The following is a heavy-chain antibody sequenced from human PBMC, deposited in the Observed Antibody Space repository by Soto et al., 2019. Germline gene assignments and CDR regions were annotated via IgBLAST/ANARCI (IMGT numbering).Heavy chain of an antibody. J-gene: IGHJ4*02. CDR2: IYHSGTT. Sequence: NPSETLSLTCVVSGYSISGGYYWGWIRQPPGKGLEWIGSIYHSGTTYYNPSLKSRVTISIDTSKNQFSLRMSSVTAADTAVYYCARSLYSSSWYAGYWGQGTLVTVSS. CDR3: ARSLYSSSWYAGY. CDR1: GYSISGGYY. V-gene: IGHV4-38-2*01. D-gene: IGHD6-13*01.